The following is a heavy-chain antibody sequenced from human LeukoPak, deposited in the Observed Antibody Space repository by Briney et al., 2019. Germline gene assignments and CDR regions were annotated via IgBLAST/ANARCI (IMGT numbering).Heavy chain of an antibody. CDR1: GGSISSYY. D-gene: IGHD5-24*01. CDR3: ARHPFVEMDYFDY. CDR2: IYYSGST. J-gene: IGHJ4*02. V-gene: IGHV4-59*08. Sequence: SETLSLTCTVSGGSISSYYWSWIRQPPGKGLEWIGYIYYSGSTNYNPSLKSRVTISVDTSKNQFSLKLSSVTAADTAVYYCARHPFVEMDYFDYGGQGTLGTVSS.